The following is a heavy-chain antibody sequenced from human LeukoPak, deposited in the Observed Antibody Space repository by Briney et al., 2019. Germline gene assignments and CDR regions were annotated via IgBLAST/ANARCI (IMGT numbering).Heavy chain of an antibody. CDR3: ARVTGSNRAFDI. CDR1: GFTFSSYW. D-gene: IGHD3-10*01. V-gene: IGHV3-7*01. Sequence: GGSLRLSCAASGFTFSSYWMSWVRQAPGKGLEWVANIKQDGSDQYYVDSVKGRFTISRGNSKNSLYLQMNSLRAEDTAVYYCARVTGSNRAFDIWGQGTMVTVSS. CDR2: IKQDGSDQ. J-gene: IGHJ3*02.